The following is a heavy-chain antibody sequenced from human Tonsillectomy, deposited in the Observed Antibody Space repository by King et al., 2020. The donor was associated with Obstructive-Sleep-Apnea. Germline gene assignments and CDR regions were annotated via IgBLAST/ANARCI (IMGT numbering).Heavy chain of an antibody. Sequence: TLKESGPALVKPTQTLTLTCTFSGFSLSTSGMCVSWIRQPPGKALEWLALIDWDDDKYYSTSLKTRLTISKDTSKNQVVLKMTNMDPEDTATYYWARSQYYESSGYFFDYWGQGTLVTVSS. CDR3: ARSQYYESSGYFFDY. CDR2: IDWDDDK. J-gene: IGHJ4*02. D-gene: IGHD3-22*01. V-gene: IGHV2-70*01. CDR1: GFSLSTSGMC.